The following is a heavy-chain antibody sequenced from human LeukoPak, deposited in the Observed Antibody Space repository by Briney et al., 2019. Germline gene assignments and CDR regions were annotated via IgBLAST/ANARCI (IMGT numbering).Heavy chain of an antibody. Sequence: GGSLRLSCAASGFTFSSYGMHWVRQAPGKGLEWLAVISYDGSIEDYADSVKGRFTISRDNSKNTLYLQMNTLRAEDTAVYYCARGDATMITPFYYSFMDVWGKGTTVTVSS. D-gene: IGHD5-18*01. J-gene: IGHJ6*03. CDR1: GFTFSSYG. CDR3: ARGDATMITPFYYSFMDV. V-gene: IGHV3-30*03. CDR2: ISYDGSIE.